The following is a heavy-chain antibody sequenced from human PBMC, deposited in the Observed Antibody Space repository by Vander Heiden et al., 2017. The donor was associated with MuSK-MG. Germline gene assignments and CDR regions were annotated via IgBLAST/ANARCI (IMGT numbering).Heavy chain of an antibody. V-gene: IGHV4-34*01. CDR2: INQSGST. CDR1: GGSFSGYY. Sequence: QLQLQQCGAGPLKPSETLSLTCAVYGGSFSGYYWGWIRQPPGKGLEGIGEINQSGSTNYNPSLKSRVTISVDTSKNQFSLKLSSVTAAETAVYSCARSRANDYGGNRYFDYWGQGTLVTVSS. CDR3: ARSRANDYGGNRYFDY. D-gene: IGHD4-17*01. J-gene: IGHJ4*02.